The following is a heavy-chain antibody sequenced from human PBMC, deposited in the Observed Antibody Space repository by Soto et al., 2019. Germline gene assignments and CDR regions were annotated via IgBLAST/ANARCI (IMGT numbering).Heavy chain of an antibody. CDR2: ISAYNDNT. D-gene: IGHD3-9*01. Sequence: QVQLVQSGAEVKKPGASVRVSCKASGYTFTDYGINWVRQAPGQGLEWMGWISAYNDNTNYAQQLQDRVTMTTDTSTSTAYLELRSLRSDDTAVYYCARADAVITINFDYWGQGTLVTVSS. J-gene: IGHJ4*02. CDR3: ARADAVITINFDY. V-gene: IGHV1-18*01. CDR1: GYTFTDYG.